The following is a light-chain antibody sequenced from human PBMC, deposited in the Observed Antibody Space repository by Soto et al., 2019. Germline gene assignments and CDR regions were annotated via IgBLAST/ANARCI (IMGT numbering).Light chain of an antibody. CDR2: GNN. V-gene: IGLV1-40*01. CDR1: SSNLGAPYD. J-gene: IGLJ1*01. Sequence: QSALTQPPSVSGAPGQTVIISCSGSSSNLGAPYDVNWFRQLPGTVPRLLIYGNNNRPSGVPDRFSGSKSGTSASLAITGLQAEDEADYYCQSYDSSLSGYVFGTGTKVPVL. CDR3: QSYDSSLSGYV.